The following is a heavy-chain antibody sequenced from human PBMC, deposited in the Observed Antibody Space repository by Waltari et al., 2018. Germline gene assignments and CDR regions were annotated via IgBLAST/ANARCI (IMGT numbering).Heavy chain of an antibody. Sequence: EVQLVESGGGLVKPGGSLRLSCAASGFTFSSYSMNWVRQAPGKGLEWVSSIRSSSSYIYYADSVKGRFTISRDNAKNSLYLQMNSLRAEDTAVYYCARGATVTTNFDYWGQGTLVTVSS. CDR2: IRSSSSYI. D-gene: IGHD4-17*01. J-gene: IGHJ4*02. CDR1: GFTFSSYS. V-gene: IGHV3-21*01. CDR3: ARGATVTTNFDY.